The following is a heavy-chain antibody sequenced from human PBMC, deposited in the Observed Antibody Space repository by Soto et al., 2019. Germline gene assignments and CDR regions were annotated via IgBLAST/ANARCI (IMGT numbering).Heavy chain of an antibody. V-gene: IGHV4-39*01. D-gene: IGHD2-2*01. CDR3: ARQVDYYYGMDV. J-gene: IGHJ6*02. CDR1: GCSISSSSYY. Sequence: SETLSLTCPVSGCSISSSSYYWGWIRQPPGKGLEWIGSIYYSGSTYYNPSLKSRVTISVDTSKNQFSLKLSSVTAADTAVYYCARQVDYYYGMDVWGQGTTVPVS. CDR2: IYYSGST.